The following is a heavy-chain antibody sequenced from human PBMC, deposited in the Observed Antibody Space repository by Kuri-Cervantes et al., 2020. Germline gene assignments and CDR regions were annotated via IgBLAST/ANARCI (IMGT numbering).Heavy chain of an antibody. CDR3: ARVLRSALGAFDI. V-gene: IGHV4-61*01. CDR1: GGSVSSGSYY. D-gene: IGHD5-24*01. Sequence: SETLSLTCTVSGGSVSSGSYYWSWIRQPPGKGLEWIGYIYYGGSTNYNPSLKSRVTMSVDTSKNQFSLKLSSVTAADTAVYYCARVLRSALGAFDIWGQGTMVTVSS. CDR2: IYYGGST. J-gene: IGHJ3*02.